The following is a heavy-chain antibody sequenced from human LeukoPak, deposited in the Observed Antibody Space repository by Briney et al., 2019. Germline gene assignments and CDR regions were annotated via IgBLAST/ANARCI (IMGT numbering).Heavy chain of an antibody. Sequence: ASVKVSCKASGYTFTSYGISWVRQAPGQGLEWMGWISAYNGNTNYAQKLQGRVTMTTDTSTSTAYMELRSLRSDDTAVYYCARGARGYSYGYYLYYYYYYGMDVWGQGTTVTVSS. V-gene: IGHV1-18*01. D-gene: IGHD5-18*01. CDR3: ARGARGYSYGYYLYYYYYYGMDV. CDR2: ISAYNGNT. J-gene: IGHJ6*02. CDR1: GYTFTSYG.